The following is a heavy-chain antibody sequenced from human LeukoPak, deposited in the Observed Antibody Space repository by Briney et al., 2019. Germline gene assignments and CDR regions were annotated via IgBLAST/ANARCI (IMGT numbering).Heavy chain of an antibody. J-gene: IGHJ4*02. Sequence: GGSLRLSCAASGLTVSSNYMSWVRQAPGKGLEWVSLIYSSGSTYYADSVKGRFTISRDNSKNTLFLQVNSLTAEDTAMYYCTRTFLSGDGYKVGYFDYWGQGTLVTVSS. V-gene: IGHV3-53*01. CDR3: TRTFLSGDGYKVGYFDY. CDR2: IYSSGST. CDR1: GLTVSSNY. D-gene: IGHD5-24*01.